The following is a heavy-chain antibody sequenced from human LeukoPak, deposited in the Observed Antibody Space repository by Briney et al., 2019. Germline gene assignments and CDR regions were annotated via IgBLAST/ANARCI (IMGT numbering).Heavy chain of an antibody. D-gene: IGHD2-21*02. CDR1: GFTLSSYT. J-gene: IGHJ3*02. CDR2: ISSSSTYL. CDR3: ARRSYCGGDCYGSDAFDI. Sequence: GGSLRLSCAASGFTLSSYTMNWVRQAPGKGLELVSSISSSSTYLDYADSLKGRFTISRDNAKNSLYLQMNSLRAEDTAVYYCARRSYCGGDCYGSDAFDIWGQGTMVTVSS. V-gene: IGHV3-21*01.